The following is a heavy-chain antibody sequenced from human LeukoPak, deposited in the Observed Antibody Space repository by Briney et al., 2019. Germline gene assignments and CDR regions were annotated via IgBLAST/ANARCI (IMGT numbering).Heavy chain of an antibody. CDR3: ARDLWRVGTYYYGSGSYKMFDY. V-gene: IGHV4-39*07. Sequence: SETLSLTCTVSGGSISSGGYYWGWIRQPPGKGLEWIGSIYYSGSTYYNPSLKSRVTISVDTSKNQFSLKLSSVTAADTAVYYCARDLWRVGTYYYGSGSYKMFDYWGQGTLVTVSS. J-gene: IGHJ4*02. D-gene: IGHD3-10*01. CDR2: IYYSGST. CDR1: GGSISSGGYY.